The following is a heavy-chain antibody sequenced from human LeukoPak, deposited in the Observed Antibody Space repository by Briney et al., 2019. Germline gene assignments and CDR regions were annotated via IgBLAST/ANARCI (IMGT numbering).Heavy chain of an antibody. J-gene: IGHJ4*02. CDR3: ARHPDLQYGSGSYYFGY. CDR1: GGSISSYY. D-gene: IGHD3-10*01. CDR2: IYYSGST. Sequence: TSETLSLTCTVSGGSISSYYWSWIRQPPGKGLEWIGYIYYSGSTNYNPSLKSRVTISVDTSKNQFSLKLSSVTAADTAVYYCARHPDLQYGSGSYYFGYWGQGTLVTVSS. V-gene: IGHV4-59*08.